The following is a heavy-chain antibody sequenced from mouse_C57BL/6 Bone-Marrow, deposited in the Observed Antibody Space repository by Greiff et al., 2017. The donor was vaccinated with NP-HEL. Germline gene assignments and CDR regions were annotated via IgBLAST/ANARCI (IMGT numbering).Heavy chain of an antibody. J-gene: IGHJ1*03. V-gene: IGHV1-55*01. D-gene: IGHD1-1*01. CDR2: IYPGSGST. CDR1: GYTFTSYW. Sequence: VQLQQPGAELVKPGASVKMSCKASGYTFTSYWITWVKQRPGQGLEWIGDIYPGSGSTNYNEKFKSKATLTVDTSSSTAYMQLSSLTSEDSAVYYCATVVATDWYFDVWGTGTTVTGSS. CDR3: ATVVATDWYFDV.